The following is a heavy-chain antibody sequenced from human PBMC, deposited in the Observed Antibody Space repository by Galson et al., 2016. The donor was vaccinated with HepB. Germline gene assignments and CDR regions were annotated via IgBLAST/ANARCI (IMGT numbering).Heavy chain of an antibody. J-gene: IGHJ4*02. D-gene: IGHD1-26*01. CDR3: ARDLHSGSYTFDY. Sequence: SLSLSCAASGFTFSSFSMNWVRQAPGRGLVWVSYISSTTIIYYADSVKGRFTISRDNAKNSLYLQMNSLRDEDTAVYYCARDLHSGSYTFDYWGRGTLVTVSS. CDR2: ISSTTII. CDR1: GFTFSSFS. V-gene: IGHV3-48*02.